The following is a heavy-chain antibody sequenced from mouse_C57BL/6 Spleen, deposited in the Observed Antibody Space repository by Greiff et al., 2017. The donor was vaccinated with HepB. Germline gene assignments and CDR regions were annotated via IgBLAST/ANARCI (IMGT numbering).Heavy chain of an antibody. CDR3: ARKGWSVYYYAMDY. D-gene: IGHD1-1*02. CDR2: INPNNGGT. V-gene: IGHV1-18*01. Sequence: EVQLQQSGPELVKPGASVKIPCKASGYTFTDYNMDWVKQSHGKSLEWIGDINPNNGGTIYNQKFKGKATLTVDKSSSTAYMELRSLTSEDTAVYYCARKGWSVYYYAMDYWGQGTSVTVSS. J-gene: IGHJ4*01. CDR1: GYTFTDYN.